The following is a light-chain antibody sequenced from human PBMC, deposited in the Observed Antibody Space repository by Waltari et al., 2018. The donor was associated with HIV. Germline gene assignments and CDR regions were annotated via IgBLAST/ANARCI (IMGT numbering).Light chain of an antibody. Sequence: SSELTQYPAVSVALGQTGRITCQGDTLRNYYATWYQQKPGQAPLLVMYGKNNRPSGIPDRFSGSTSGNPASLPITGTQAEDEADYYCSSRDNSGNHVVFGGGTKLTVL. CDR3: SSRDNSGNHVV. V-gene: IGLV3-19*01. J-gene: IGLJ2*01. CDR2: GKN. CDR1: TLRNYY.